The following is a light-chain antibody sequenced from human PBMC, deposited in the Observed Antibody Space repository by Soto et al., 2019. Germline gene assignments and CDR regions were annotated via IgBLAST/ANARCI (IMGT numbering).Light chain of an antibody. J-gene: IGKJ4*01. CDR2: AAS. V-gene: IGKV1-8*01. CDR3: QQYYNFHLT. CDR1: QGFRNS. Sequence: IQMTQSPSSLSASAGDSVTITCRASQGFRNSLAWYQRKPGNAPKLLIYAASTLQSGVPSRFSESGYGKDLTLTIIALQSGDFGTYHCQQYYNFHLTVGGGAKVHIK.